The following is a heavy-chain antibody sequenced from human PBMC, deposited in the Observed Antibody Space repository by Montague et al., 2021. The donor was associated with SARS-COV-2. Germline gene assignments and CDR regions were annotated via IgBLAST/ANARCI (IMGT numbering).Heavy chain of an antibody. Sequence: SETRSLTCTVSGGSVSRISSHWGWIRQPPGKGLEYIGSFYYAGGTQYNPSLKSRVTISVDTSNDQFSLKMNSVTAADTAVYFCARLYSSSFDYWGQGTLVTVSS. CDR1: GGSVSRISSH. CDR2: FYYAGGT. D-gene: IGHD4-11*01. CDR3: ARLYSSSFDY. J-gene: IGHJ4*02. V-gene: IGHV4-39*01.